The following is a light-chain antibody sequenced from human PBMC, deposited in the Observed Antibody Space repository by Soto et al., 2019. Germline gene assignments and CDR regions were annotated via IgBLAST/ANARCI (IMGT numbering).Light chain of an antibody. Sequence: QSALTQPASVSGSPGQSITISCTGTSSDAGNYNFVSWYQQHPGKAPKVIIYEDSTRPSGVSNRISGSKSGNTASLTISGLQAEDEADYYCCSYAGSSTSWVFGGGTKVT. CDR2: EDS. J-gene: IGLJ3*02. CDR1: SSDAGNYNF. CDR3: CSYAGSSTSWV. V-gene: IGLV2-23*01.